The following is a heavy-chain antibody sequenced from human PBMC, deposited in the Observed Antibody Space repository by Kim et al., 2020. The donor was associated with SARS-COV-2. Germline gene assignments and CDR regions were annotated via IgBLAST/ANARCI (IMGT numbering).Heavy chain of an antibody. CDR1: GGSISSSSYY. CDR2: IYYSGST. D-gene: IGHD3-10*01. J-gene: IGHJ4*02. CDR3: ARHISGSGSYYIPDY. V-gene: IGHV4-39*01. Sequence: SETLSLTCTVSGGSISSSSYYWGLIRQPPGKGLEWIGSIYYSGSTYYNPSLKSRVTISVDTSKNQFSLKLSSVTAADTAVYYCARHISGSGSYYIPDYWGQGTLVTVSS.